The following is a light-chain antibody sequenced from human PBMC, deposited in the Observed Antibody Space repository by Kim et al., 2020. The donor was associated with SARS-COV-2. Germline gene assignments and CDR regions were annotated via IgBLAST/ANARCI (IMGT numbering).Light chain of an antibody. CDR1: QGISSY. J-gene: IGKJ3*01. CDR3: QQLNSYPT. Sequence: SASVGDRVTITCRASQGISSYLAWYQQKPGKAPKLLSYAASTLQSGVPSRFSGSGSGTEFTLTISSLQPEDFATYYCQQLNSYPTFGPGTKVDIK. V-gene: IGKV1-9*01. CDR2: AAS.